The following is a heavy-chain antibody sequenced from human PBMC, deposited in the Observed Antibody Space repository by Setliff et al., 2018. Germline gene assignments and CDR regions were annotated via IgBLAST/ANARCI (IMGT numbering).Heavy chain of an antibody. CDR3: ARAFGGNSDAVDI. CDR2: INRDGSNI. Sequence: PGGSLRLSCAASGFTFSNYWMHWVRQAPGKGLVWVSHINRDGSNIRYADSVKGRFTISRDIAKNTLYLQINSLRAEDTAVYYCARAFGGNSDAVDIWGQGTMVTVSS. J-gene: IGHJ3*02. V-gene: IGHV3-74*01. D-gene: IGHD2-21*02. CDR1: GFTFSNYW.